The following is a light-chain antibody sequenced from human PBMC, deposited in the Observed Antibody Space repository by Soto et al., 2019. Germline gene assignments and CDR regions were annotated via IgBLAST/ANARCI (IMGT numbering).Light chain of an antibody. CDR2: DVS. CDR1: SSDVGGYNF. J-gene: IGLJ1*01. Sequence: QSALTQPRSVSGSPGQSVTISCTGTSSDVGGYNFVSWYQQHPGKAPNLMIYDVSKRPSGVPDRFSGSKSGNTASLIISGLQAEDEADYYCCSYAGSYYVFGTGTKLTVL. V-gene: IGLV2-11*01. CDR3: CSYAGSYYV.